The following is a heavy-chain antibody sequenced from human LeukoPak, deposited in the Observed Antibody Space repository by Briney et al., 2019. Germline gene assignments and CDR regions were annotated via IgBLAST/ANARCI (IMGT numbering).Heavy chain of an antibody. Sequence: GESLQISCQGSGYSFTSYWIGWVRQLPGKGLEWMGIIYPGDSDTRYSPSFQGQVTISADKSISTAYLQWSSLKASDTAMYYCARRTPSTAMVTYFDYWGQGTLVTVSS. V-gene: IGHV5-51*01. CDR1: GYSFTSYW. CDR3: ARRTPSTAMVTYFDY. CDR2: IYPGDSDT. D-gene: IGHD5-18*01. J-gene: IGHJ4*02.